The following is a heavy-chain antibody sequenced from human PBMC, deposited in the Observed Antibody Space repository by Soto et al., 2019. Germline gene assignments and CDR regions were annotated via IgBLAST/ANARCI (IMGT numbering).Heavy chain of an antibody. J-gene: IGHJ4*02. D-gene: IGHD2-21*01. CDR2: IHYSGST. CDR3: ARKTLEASGHFDY. CDR1: GGSISSYY. V-gene: IGHV4-59*12. Sequence: PSETLSLTCTVSGGSISSYYWSWIRQSPGKGLEWIGDIHYSGSTNYNPSLKSRVTISADKSRNQFSLKLNSVTAADTAVYYCARKTLEASGHFDYWGQGTQVTVSS.